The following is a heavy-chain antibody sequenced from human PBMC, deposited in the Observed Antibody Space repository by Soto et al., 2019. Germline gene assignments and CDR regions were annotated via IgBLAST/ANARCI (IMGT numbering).Heavy chain of an antibody. CDR2: INPSGGST. J-gene: IGHJ4*02. D-gene: IGHD3-22*01. CDR1: GYTFTSYY. CDR3: ARNYYYDSSGYLPPLYFDY. Sequence: ASVKVSCKASGYTFTSYYMHWVRQAPGQGLEWMGIINPSGGSTSYAQKFQGRVTMTRDTSTSTVYMELSSLRSEDTAVYYCARNYYYDSSGYLPPLYFDYWGQGTLVTVSS. V-gene: IGHV1-46*01.